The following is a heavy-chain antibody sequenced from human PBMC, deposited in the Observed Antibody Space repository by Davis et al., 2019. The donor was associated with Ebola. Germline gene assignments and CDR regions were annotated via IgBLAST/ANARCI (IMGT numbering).Heavy chain of an antibody. CDR1: GFTVSSNY. Sequence: GGSLRLSCAASGFTVSSNYMSWVRQAPGKGLEWVSVIYSGGSTYYADSVKGRFTISRDNSKNTLYLQMNSLRAEDTAVYYCARLIYDTSGYYSAFDYWGQGILVTVSS. CDR3: ARLIYDTSGYYSAFDY. J-gene: IGHJ4*02. D-gene: IGHD3-22*01. CDR2: IYSGGST. V-gene: IGHV3-66*04.